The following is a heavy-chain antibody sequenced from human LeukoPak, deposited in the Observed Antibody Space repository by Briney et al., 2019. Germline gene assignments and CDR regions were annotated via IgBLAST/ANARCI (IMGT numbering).Heavy chain of an antibody. Sequence: GGSLRLSCAASGFTFDDYAMHWVRQAPGKGLEWVSGISWNSGSIGYADSVKGRFTISRDNAKNSLYLQMNSLRAEDTALYYCAKDGVFAISYMDVWGKGTTVTISS. CDR2: ISWNSGSI. CDR3: AKDGVFAISYMDV. D-gene: IGHD3-9*01. CDR1: GFTFDDYA. J-gene: IGHJ6*03. V-gene: IGHV3-9*01.